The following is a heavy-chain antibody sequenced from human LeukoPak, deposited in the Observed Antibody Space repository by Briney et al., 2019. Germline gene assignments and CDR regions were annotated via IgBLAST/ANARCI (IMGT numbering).Heavy chain of an antibody. CDR1: GYTFTSYY. D-gene: IGHD3-9*01. V-gene: IGHV1-46*01. J-gene: IGHJ5*02. CDR2: INPSGGST. CDR3: ARDAQGHFDWLLWGSWFDP. Sequence: GASVKVSCKASGYTFTSYYMHWVRQAPGQGLEWMGIINPSGGSTSYAQKFQGRVTMARDTSTSTVYMELSSLRSEDTAVYYCARDAQGHFDWLLWGSWFDPWGQGTLVTVSS.